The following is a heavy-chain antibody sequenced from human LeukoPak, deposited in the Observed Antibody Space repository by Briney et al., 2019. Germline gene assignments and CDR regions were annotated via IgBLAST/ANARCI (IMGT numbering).Heavy chain of an antibody. J-gene: IGHJ4*02. D-gene: IGHD2-2*01. Sequence: SVKVSCKASGGTFSSYAISWVRQAPGQGLGWMGGIIPIFGTANYAQKFQGRVTITADESTSTAYMELSSLRSEDTAVYYCARDGAGPGCSSTSCYGSKSLDYWGQGTLVTVSS. CDR3: ARDGAGPGCSSTSCYGSKSLDY. V-gene: IGHV1-69*13. CDR2: IIPIFGTA. CDR1: GGTFSSYA.